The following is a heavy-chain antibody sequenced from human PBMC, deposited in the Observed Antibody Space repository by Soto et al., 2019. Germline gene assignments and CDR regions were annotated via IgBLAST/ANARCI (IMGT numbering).Heavy chain of an antibody. V-gene: IGHV4-59*01. CDR3: AREYRDGYNYDAFDI. Sequence: AETLSLTCTVSGGSIVSYYCIWIGQPPGKGLEWIVYIYYSGSTNYNPSLKSRVTISVDTSKNQFSLKLSSVTAADTAVYYCAREYRDGYNYDAFDIWGQGTMVTVSS. CDR1: GGSIVSYY. D-gene: IGHD5-12*01. CDR2: IYYSGST. J-gene: IGHJ3*02.